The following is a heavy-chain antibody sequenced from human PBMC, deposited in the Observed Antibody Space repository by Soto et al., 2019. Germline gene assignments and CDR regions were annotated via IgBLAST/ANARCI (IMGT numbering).Heavy chain of an antibody. V-gene: IGHV3-23*01. CDR1: GFTFSRFA. CDR2: FSGPGGGT. Sequence: PGGSLRLSCEASGFTFSRFATRWVRQSPGKGLECVSTFSGPGGGTYYADSVKRRFTISRDNFKSSLYLQRNKLRAEDTAIDFCAEGKISSTSCTWFSSWGQGSLGTVAS. CDR3: AEGKISSTSCTWFSS. J-gene: IGHJ5*01. D-gene: IGHD2-2*01.